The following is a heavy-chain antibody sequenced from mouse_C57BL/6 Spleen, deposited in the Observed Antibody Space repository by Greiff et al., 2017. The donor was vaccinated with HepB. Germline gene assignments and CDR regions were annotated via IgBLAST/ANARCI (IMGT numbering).Heavy chain of an antibody. CDR2: IYPGDGAT. J-gene: IGHJ2*01. CDR1: GYAFSSSW. CDR3: ARSELTFDY. D-gene: IGHD1-3*01. Sequence: QVQLKESGPELVKPGASVKISCKASGYAFSSSWMNWVKQRPGKGLEWIGRIYPGDGATNYNGKFKGKATLTADKSSSTAYMQLSSLTSEDSAVYFCARSELTFDYWGQGTTLTVSS. V-gene: IGHV1-82*01.